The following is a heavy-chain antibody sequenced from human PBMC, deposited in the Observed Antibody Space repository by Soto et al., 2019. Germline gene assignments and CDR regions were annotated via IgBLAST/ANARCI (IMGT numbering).Heavy chain of an antibody. V-gene: IGHV1-2*02. D-gene: IGHD2-21*01. CDR2: INPNNGGT. Sequence: GASVKVSCKTSEYRFTGHYIHWVRQARGQGLEWVGWINPNNGGTYISEKFMGRVTLTRDMSTTTAHMEMSSLRPDDTAVYYCARDAYYFYGLDIWGQGTTVTVSS. CDR3: ARDAYYFYGLDI. J-gene: IGHJ6*02. CDR1: EYRFTGHY.